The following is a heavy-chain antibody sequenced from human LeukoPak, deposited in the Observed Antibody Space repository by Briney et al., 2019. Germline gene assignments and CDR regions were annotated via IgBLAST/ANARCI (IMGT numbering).Heavy chain of an antibody. J-gene: IGHJ4*02. V-gene: IGHV1-18*01. CDR3: ATTIFGVVAPFDY. CDR1: GYTFTSYG. Sequence: GASVKVSCKASGYTFTSYGISWVRQAPGQGLEWMGWISAYNGNTNYAQKFQGRVTMTRNTSISTAYMELSSLRSEDTAVYYCATTIFGVVAPFDYWGQGTLVTVSS. D-gene: IGHD3-3*01. CDR2: ISAYNGNT.